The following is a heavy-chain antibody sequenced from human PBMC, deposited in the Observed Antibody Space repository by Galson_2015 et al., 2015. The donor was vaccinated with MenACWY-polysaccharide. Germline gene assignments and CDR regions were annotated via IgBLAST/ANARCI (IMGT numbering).Heavy chain of an antibody. CDR1: GFTFTDYY. D-gene: IGHD4-23*01. CDR2: ISSSGRTI. J-gene: IGHJ3*02. V-gene: IGHV3-11*01. Sequence: SLRLSCAVSGFTFTDYYMSWIRQAPGKGLEWVSYISSSGRTIYYADSVKGRFTLSRDNAKNSLYLQMNSLRAEDTAVYHCAREAVVGAFDIWGQGTMVTVSS. CDR3: AREAVVGAFDI.